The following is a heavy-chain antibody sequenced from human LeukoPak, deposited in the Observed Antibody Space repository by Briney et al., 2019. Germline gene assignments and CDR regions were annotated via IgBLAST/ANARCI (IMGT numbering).Heavy chain of an antibody. CDR1: GYTLSNLY. Sequence: ASVKVSCKVSGYTLSNLYMRWVRQAPGKGLEWMGGYDREDGETLFAQKFQGRVTMTEDTSSDIAYMELNSLTSDDTAVYYCATEPNWGSGTGAWGQGTLVTVSS. CDR2: YDREDGET. CDR3: ATEPNWGSGTGA. J-gene: IGHJ4*02. D-gene: IGHD3-16*01. V-gene: IGHV1-24*01.